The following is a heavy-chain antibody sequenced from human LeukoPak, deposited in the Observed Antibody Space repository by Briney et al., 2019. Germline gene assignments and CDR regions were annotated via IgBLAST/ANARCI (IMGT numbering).Heavy chain of an antibody. CDR1: GFTFSSYG. J-gene: IGHJ4*02. Sequence: PGGSLRLSCAASGFTFSSYGMHWVRQAPGKGLEWVAVISYDGSNKYYADSVKGRFTISRDNSKNTLYLQMNSLRAEDTAVYYCAKESKYSSSWYNPPLDYWGQGTLVTVSS. CDR3: AKESKYSSSWYNPPLDY. CDR2: ISYDGSNK. D-gene: IGHD6-13*01. V-gene: IGHV3-30*18.